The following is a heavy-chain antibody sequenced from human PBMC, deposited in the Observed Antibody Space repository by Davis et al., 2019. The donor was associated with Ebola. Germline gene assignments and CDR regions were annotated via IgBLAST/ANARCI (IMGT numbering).Heavy chain of an antibody. V-gene: IGHV3-49*03. CDR1: GFTFADYV. D-gene: IGHD2-15*01. CDR2: IRNRVYGGTA. CDR3: SRFGGPLPYYFYYMDV. J-gene: IGHJ6*03. Sequence: GESLKISCTPSGFTFADYVFSWFRQAPGKGLEWVGFIRNRVYGGTAEYAASLQGRFTISRDDSKSIAYLHMDSLKTDDTAVYYCSRFGGPLPYYFYYMDVWGKGTTVTVSS.